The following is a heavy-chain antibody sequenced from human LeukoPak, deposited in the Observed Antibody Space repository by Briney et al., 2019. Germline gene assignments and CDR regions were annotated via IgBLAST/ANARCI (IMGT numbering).Heavy chain of an antibody. CDR2: ISTYNGNT. D-gene: IGHD5-24*01. J-gene: IGHJ4*02. Sequence: ASVKVSCKTSGYTFTRYGITWVRQAPGQGLEWMGWISTYNGNTNYAQKLQGRVTMTTDTSTSTAYMELRSLRYDDTAVYYRARSLDASWLQCPEFWGQGTLVTVSP. CDR3: ARSLDASWLQCPEF. V-gene: IGHV1-18*01. CDR1: GYTFTRYG.